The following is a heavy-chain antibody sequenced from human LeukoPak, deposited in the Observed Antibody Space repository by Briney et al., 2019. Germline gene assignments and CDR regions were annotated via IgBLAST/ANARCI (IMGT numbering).Heavy chain of an antibody. D-gene: IGHD3-10*01. J-gene: IGHJ4*02. Sequence: GGSLRLSCAASGFTFSSYSMNWVRQAPGKGLEWVSYISSSSSTIYYADSVKGRFTISRDNAKNSLYLQMNSLRDEDTAVYYCARGLLWFGELSPADYWGQGILVTVSS. V-gene: IGHV3-48*02. CDR2: ISSSSSTI. CDR3: ARGLLWFGELSPADY. CDR1: GFTFSSYS.